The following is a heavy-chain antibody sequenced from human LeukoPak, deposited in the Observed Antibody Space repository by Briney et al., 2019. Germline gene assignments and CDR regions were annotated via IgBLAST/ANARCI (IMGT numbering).Heavy chain of an antibody. J-gene: IGHJ4*02. CDR2: ISSTGGST. CDR3: AKDPSPYCGGDCYFDC. Sequence: PGGSLRLSCAASGFTFANYAMSWVRQAPGKGLEWVSTISSTGGSTYYADSVKGRFTISRDNSKNTLYLQVNSLRVEDTAIYYCAKDPSPYCGGDCYFDCWGQGTLVTVSS. V-gene: IGHV3-23*01. CDR1: GFTFANYA. D-gene: IGHD2-21*02.